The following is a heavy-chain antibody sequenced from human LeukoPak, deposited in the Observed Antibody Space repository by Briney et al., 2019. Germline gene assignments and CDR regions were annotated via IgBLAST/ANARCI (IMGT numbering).Heavy chain of an antibody. J-gene: IGHJ6*02. CDR2: ISSSSSYI. CDR3: ARGEPRWYSSGSSLNPYGMDV. CDR1: GFTFSTYS. Sequence: GGSLRLSCAASGFTFSTYSMNWVRQAPGKGLEWVSFISSSSSYIYYADSVKGRFTISRDNAKNSLYLQMNSLRAEDTAVYYCARGEPRWYSSGSSLNPYGMDVWGQGTTVTVSS. V-gene: IGHV3-21*01. D-gene: IGHD6-19*01.